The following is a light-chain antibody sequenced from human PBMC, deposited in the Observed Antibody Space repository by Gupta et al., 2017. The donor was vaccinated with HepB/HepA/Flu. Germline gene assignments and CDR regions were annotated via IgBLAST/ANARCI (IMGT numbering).Light chain of an antibody. CDR3: QQYYVTPRT. Sequence: DSLTNQSPDSLAVSLGERATITCRSSQTVLNYLAWFQQKPGQRPNLLIHWASTRASGVPDRFSGSGSGTEFTLTISSLQAEDAAVYDCQQYYVTPRTFGQGTKVEIK. J-gene: IGKJ1*01. CDR2: WAS. V-gene: IGKV4-1*01. CDR1: QTVLNY.